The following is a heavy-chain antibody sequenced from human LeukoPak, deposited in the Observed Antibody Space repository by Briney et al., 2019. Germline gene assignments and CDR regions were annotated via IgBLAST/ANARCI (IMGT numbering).Heavy chain of an antibody. CDR3: NPNYDFGGY. V-gene: IGHV4-39*07. D-gene: IGHD3-3*01. Sequence: SETLSLTCTVSGGSISSSSYYWGWIRQPPGKGLEWIGSIYYSGSTYYNPSLKSRVTISVDTSKNQFSLKLSSVTAADTAVYYCNPNYDFGGYWGQGTLVTVSS. CDR2: IYYSGST. CDR1: GGSISSSSYY. J-gene: IGHJ4*02.